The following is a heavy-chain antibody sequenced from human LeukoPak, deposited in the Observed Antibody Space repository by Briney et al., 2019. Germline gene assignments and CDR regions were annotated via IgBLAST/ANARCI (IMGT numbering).Heavy chain of an antibody. D-gene: IGHD2-2*01. Sequence: SVKVSCKASGGTFSSYAISWVRQAPGQGLEWMGRIIPILGIANYAQKFQGRVTITADKSTSTAYMELSSQRSEDTAVYYCARDRKCSSTSCYGGLGYWGQGTLVTVSS. V-gene: IGHV1-69*04. CDR3: ARDRKCSSTSCYGGLGY. CDR2: IIPILGIA. CDR1: GGTFSSYA. J-gene: IGHJ4*02.